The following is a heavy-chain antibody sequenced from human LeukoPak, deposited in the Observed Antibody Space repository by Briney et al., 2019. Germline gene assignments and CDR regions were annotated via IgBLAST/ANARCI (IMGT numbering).Heavy chain of an antibody. V-gene: IGHV3-21*01. D-gene: IGHD3-16*01. J-gene: IGHJ6*02. Sequence: PGGSLRLSCAASGFTFNAYSMNWVRQAPGKGLEWVSPISSSGDYIYYADSLKGRFTISRDNAKNSLFLQMNSLRAEDTAVYYCARDGVPAYYYAMDVWGQGTTVTVSS. CDR3: ARDGVPAYYYAMDV. CDR2: ISSSGDYI. CDR1: GFTFNAYS.